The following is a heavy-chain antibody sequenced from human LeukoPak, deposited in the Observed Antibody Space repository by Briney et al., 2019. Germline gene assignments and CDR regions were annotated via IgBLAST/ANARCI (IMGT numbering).Heavy chain of an antibody. Sequence: SETLSLTCAVYGGSFSGYYWSWIRQPPGKGLEWIGEINHSGSTNYNPSLKSRVTISVDTSKNQFSLKLSSVTAADTAVYYCASLLKDWGQGTLVTVSS. D-gene: IGHD3-9*01. CDR2: INHSGST. CDR1: GGSFSGYY. J-gene: IGHJ4*02. V-gene: IGHV4-34*01. CDR3: ASLLKD.